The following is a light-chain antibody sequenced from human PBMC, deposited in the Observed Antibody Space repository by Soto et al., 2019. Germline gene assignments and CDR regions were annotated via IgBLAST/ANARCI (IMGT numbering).Light chain of an antibody. CDR2: EVN. CDR1: SRDVGGYNY. V-gene: IGLV2-8*01. Sequence: QSALAQPPSASGSPGQSVAISCTGTSRDVGGYNYVSWYQQHPGKAPKLMIYEVNKRPSGVPDRCSGSKSGNTASLTVSGLQAEDEADYYCSSYAGSSNVFGTGTKVTVL. CDR3: SSYAGSSNV. J-gene: IGLJ1*01.